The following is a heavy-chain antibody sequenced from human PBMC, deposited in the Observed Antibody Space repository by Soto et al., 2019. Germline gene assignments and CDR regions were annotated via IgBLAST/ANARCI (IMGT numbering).Heavy chain of an antibody. V-gene: IGHV4-31*03. Sequence: PSETLSLTCTVSGGSISSGDYFWSWIRQHPGKGLEWIGYIYYSGNTYYNPSLKSRVTISLDTAKNRFSLKLTSVTAADTAVYYCARSVGGGLRRWFDPWGQGTLVTVSS. J-gene: IGHJ5*02. CDR3: ARSVGGGLRRWFDP. CDR2: IYYSGNT. CDR1: GGSISSGDYF. D-gene: IGHD4-17*01.